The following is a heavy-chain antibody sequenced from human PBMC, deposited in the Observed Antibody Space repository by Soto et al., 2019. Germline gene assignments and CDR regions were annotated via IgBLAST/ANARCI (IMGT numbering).Heavy chain of an antibody. CDR3: ARDRDYDGSCYFY. CDR1: GDTFTRNG. J-gene: IGHJ4*02. CDR2: MNPKSGYT. Sequence: GASVKVSWEGSGDTFTRNGIKSGRQATGQGIEWIGWMNPKSGYTGFAQKFQARVTMTRNTSISTAYMELSSLRSEDTAVYYCARDRDYDGSCYFYLGEGPLVTV. D-gene: IGHD3-22*01. V-gene: IGHV1-8*01.